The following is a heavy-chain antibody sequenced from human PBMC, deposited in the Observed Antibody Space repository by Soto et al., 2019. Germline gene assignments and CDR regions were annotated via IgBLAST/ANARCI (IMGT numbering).Heavy chain of an antibody. Sequence: GSLRLSCAASGFTFSSYSMNWVRQAPGKGLEWVSSISSSSYIYYADSVKGRFTISRDNAKNSLYLQMNSLRAEDTAVYYCARDATYSSSSSWYWGQGTLVTVSS. CDR2: ISSSSYI. D-gene: IGHD6-6*01. V-gene: IGHV3-21*01. CDR1: GFTFSSYS. J-gene: IGHJ4*02. CDR3: ARDATYSSSSSWY.